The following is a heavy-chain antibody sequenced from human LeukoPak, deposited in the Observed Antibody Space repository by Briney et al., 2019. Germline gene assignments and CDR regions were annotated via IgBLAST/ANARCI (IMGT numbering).Heavy chain of an antibody. CDR1: GGSISSYY. Sequence: SETLSLTCTVSGGSISSYYWSWIRQPPGKGLEWIGYIYYSGSTNYNPSLKSRVTISVDTSKNQFSLKLSSVTAADTAVYYCAGRPVYSYGYGGWFDPWGQGTLVTVSS. CDR2: IYYSGST. CDR3: AGRPVYSYGYGGWFDP. J-gene: IGHJ5*02. V-gene: IGHV4-59*01. D-gene: IGHD5-18*01.